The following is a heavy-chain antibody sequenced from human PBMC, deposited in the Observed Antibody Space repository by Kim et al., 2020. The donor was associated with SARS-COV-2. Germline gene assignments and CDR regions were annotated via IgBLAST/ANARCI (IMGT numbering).Heavy chain of an antibody. CDR1: GFTFSTYW. CDR2: ISTDGSST. Sequence: GGSLRLSCAASGFTFSTYWMHWVRQAPGTGLVWVSRISTDGSSTYYADSVKGRFTISRDNAKNTLYLQMNSLRAEDTAVYYCARGQQLNYWGQGTLVTVSS. CDR3: ARGQQLNY. D-gene: IGHD6-13*01. V-gene: IGHV3-74*01. J-gene: IGHJ4*02.